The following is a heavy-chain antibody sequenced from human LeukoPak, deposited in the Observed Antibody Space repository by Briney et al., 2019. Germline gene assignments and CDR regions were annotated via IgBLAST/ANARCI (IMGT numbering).Heavy chain of an antibody. J-gene: IGHJ3*02. V-gene: IGHV4-59*01. CDR1: GDSISTYY. CDR3: ARVGLWTAFDI. D-gene: IGHD2-21*01. Sequence: SETQSLICTVSGDSISTYYWSWTRQPPGKGLDWIGYIHYSGSTNYNPSLKSRVTISVDTSKNQFFLKLSSVTAADTAVYYCARVGLWTAFDIWGQGTLVTVSS. CDR2: IHYSGST.